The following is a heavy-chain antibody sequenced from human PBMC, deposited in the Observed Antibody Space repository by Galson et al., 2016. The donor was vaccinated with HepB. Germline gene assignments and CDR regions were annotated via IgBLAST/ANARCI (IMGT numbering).Heavy chain of an antibody. Sequence: SLRLSCAASGFTFRNFGMHWVRQPPGKGLEWVATIWFDGVEKTYADSVKGRFTVSRDNSNSTLYLQMNSLRVEDTAVYYGARFRFKNWFGGMDPGGQGTLVTVSS. V-gene: IGHV3-33*01. CDR2: IWFDGVEK. CDR1: GFTFRNFG. CDR3: ARFRFKNWFGGMDP. D-gene: IGHD3-10*01. J-gene: IGHJ5*02.